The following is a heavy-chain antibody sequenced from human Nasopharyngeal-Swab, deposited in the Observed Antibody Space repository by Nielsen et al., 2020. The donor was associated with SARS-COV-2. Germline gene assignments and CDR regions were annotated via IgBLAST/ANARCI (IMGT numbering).Heavy chain of an antibody. V-gene: IGHV4-34*01. Sequence: WIRQPPGKGLEWIGEINHSGSTNYNPSLKSRVTISVDTSKNQFSLKLSSVTAADTAVYYCANRVYYYDSSGYRQTALFDYWGQGTLATVSS. J-gene: IGHJ4*02. CDR3: ANRVYYYDSSGYRQTALFDY. CDR2: INHSGST. D-gene: IGHD3-22*01.